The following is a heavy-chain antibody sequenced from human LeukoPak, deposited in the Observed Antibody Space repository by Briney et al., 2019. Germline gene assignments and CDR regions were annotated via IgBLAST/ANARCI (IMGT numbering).Heavy chain of an antibody. Sequence: ASVKVSCTASGYTFTSYGISWVRQAPGQGLEWMGWISAYNGNTNYAQKLQGRVTMITDTSTSTAYMELRSLRSDDTAVYYCAREGSPLIYYDSSGYYPFDYWGQGTLVTISS. D-gene: IGHD3-22*01. J-gene: IGHJ4*02. CDR1: GYTFTSYG. CDR2: ISAYNGNT. CDR3: AREGSPLIYYDSSGYYPFDY. V-gene: IGHV1-18*01.